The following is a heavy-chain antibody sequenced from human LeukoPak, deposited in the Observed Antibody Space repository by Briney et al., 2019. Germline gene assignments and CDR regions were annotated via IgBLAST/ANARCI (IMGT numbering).Heavy chain of an antibody. CDR1: GFTFSSYA. V-gene: IGHV3-23*01. CDR2: ISGSGGST. CDR3: ATTLEGYDILTGYYNVGFDY. D-gene: IGHD3-9*01. Sequence: GGSLRLSCAASGFTFSSYAMSWVRQAPGKGLEWVSAISGSGGSTHYADSVKGRFTISRDNSKNTLYLQMNSLRAEDTAVYYCATTLEGYDILTGYYNVGFDYWGQGTLVTVSS. J-gene: IGHJ4*02.